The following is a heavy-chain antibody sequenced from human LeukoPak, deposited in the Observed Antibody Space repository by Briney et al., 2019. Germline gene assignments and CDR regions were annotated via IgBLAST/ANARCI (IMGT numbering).Heavy chain of an antibody. V-gene: IGHV3-7*01. Sequence: GGSLRLSCSASGLTFSSYSMNWVRQAPGKGLEWVGNVNQDGTEKYYMDSVKGRFTISRDNAKNSLYLQMNSLRAEDTAVYYCAKDRGVHYYGSERGLYNWFDPWGQGTLVTVSS. CDR1: GLTFSSYS. J-gene: IGHJ5*02. CDR3: AKDRGVHYYGSERGLYNWFDP. CDR2: VNQDGTEK. D-gene: IGHD3-10*01.